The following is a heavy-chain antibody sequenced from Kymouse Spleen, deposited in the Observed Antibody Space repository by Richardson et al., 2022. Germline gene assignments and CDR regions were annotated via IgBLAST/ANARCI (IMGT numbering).Heavy chain of an antibody. CDR3: ARLKSSSWYDY. D-gene: IGHD6-13*01. Sequence: QLQLQESGPGLVKPSETLSLTCTVSGGSISSSSYYWGWIRQPPGKGLEWIGSIYYSGSTYYNPSLKSRVTISVDTSKNQFSLKLSSVTAADTAVYYCARLKSSSWYDYWGQGTLVTVSS. CDR1: GGSISSSSYY. V-gene: IGHV4-39*01. J-gene: IGHJ4*02. CDR2: IYYSGST.